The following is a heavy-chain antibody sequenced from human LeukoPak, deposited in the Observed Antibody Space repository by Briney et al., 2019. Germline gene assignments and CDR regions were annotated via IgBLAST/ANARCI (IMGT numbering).Heavy chain of an antibody. CDR2: ISAYNGNT. CDR3: ARGMADPGGSYYRWYYFDY. CDR1: GYTFTSYY. V-gene: IGHV1-18*04. J-gene: IGHJ4*02. Sequence: ASVKVSCKASGYTFTSYYMHWVRQAPGQGLEWMGWISAYNGNTNYAQKLQGRVTMTTDTSTSTAYMELRSLRSDDTAVYYCARGMADPGGSYYRWYYFDYWGQGTLVTVSS. D-gene: IGHD1-26*01.